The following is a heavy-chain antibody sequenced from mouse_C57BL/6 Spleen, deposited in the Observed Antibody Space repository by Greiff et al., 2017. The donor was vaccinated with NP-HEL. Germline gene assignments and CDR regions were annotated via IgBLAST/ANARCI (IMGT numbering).Heavy chain of an antibody. D-gene: IGHD3-2*02. V-gene: IGHV1-80*01. CDR2: IYPGDGDT. J-gene: IGHJ4*01. CDR1: GYAFSSYW. CDR3: ARSGSGYNAMDY. Sequence: QVQLKESGAELVKPGASVKISCKASGYAFSSYWMNWVKQRPGKGLEWIGQIYPGDGDTNYNGKFKGKATLTADKSSSTAYMQLSSLTSEDSAVYFCARSGSGYNAMDYWGQGTSVTVSS.